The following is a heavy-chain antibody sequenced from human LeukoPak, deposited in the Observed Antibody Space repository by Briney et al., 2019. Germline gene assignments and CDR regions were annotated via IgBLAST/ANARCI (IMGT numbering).Heavy chain of an antibody. CDR2: ISSSGSTI. CDR3: VRQKVVFGELLYLIDYYYGMDV. CDR1: GFTFSSYE. V-gene: IGHV3-48*03. D-gene: IGHD3-10*02. J-gene: IGHJ6*02. Sequence: PGGSLRLSCAASGFTFSSYEINWVRQAPGKGLEWVSYISSSGSTIYYADSVKGRFTISRDNAKNSLYLQMNSLRAEDTAVYYCVRQKVVFGELLYLIDYYYGMDVWGQGTTVTVSS.